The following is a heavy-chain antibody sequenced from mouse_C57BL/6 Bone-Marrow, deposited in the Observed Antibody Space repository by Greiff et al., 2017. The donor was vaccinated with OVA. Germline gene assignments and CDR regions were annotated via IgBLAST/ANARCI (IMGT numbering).Heavy chain of an antibody. V-gene: IGHV1-82*01. CDR2: IYPGDGDT. Sequence: QVQLQQSGPELVKPGASVKISCKASGYAFSSSWMNWVKQRPGKGLEWIGRIYPGDGDTNYNGKFKGKATLTADKSSSTAYMQLSSLTSEDSAVYFYARERVNYSNYGAMDYWGQGTSVTVSS. D-gene: IGHD2-5*01. CDR3: ARERVNYSNYGAMDY. J-gene: IGHJ4*01. CDR1: GYAFSSSW.